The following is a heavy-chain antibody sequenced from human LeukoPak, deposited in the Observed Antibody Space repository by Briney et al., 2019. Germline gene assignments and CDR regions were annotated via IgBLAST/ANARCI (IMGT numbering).Heavy chain of an antibody. V-gene: IGHV1-2*06. CDR2: INPNSGGT. CDR3: ARGMVTDWFDP. D-gene: IGHD5-18*01. CDR1: GYTFTGYY. J-gene: IGHJ5*02. Sequence: ASVKVSCKASGYTFTGYYMHWVRQAPGQGLEWMGRINPNSGGTNYAQNFQGRVTMTRDTSISTAYMELSRLRSDDTAVYYCARGMVTDWFDPWGQGTLVTVSS.